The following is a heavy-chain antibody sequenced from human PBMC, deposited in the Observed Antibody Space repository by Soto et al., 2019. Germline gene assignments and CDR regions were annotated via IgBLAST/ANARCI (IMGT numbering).Heavy chain of an antibody. CDR2: TYYRSTWYN. Sequence: QSQTLSLTCAISGDSVSSHSAAWNWIRQSPSRGLEWLGRTYYRSTWYNDYAVSVKSRITINPDTSKNQFYLQLHSVTPEDTAVYYCARDGRILGITYYFDYWGQGTLVTVSS. V-gene: IGHV6-1*01. CDR1: GDSVSSHSAA. CDR3: ARDGRILGITYYFDY. D-gene: IGHD7-27*01. J-gene: IGHJ4*02.